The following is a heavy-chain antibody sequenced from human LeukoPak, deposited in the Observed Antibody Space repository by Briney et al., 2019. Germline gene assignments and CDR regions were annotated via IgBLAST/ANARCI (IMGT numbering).Heavy chain of an antibody. CDR2: IYYSGST. J-gene: IGHJ4*02. V-gene: IGHV4-61*01. CDR3: ARDLPAVATIPFGY. CDR1: GGSISSGSYY. Sequence: SETLSLTCTVSGGSISSGSYYWSWIRQPPGKGLEWIGYIYYSGSTNYNPSLKSRVTISVDTSKNQFSLKLSSVTAADTAVYYCARDLPAVATIPFGYWGQGTLVTVSS. D-gene: IGHD5-24*01.